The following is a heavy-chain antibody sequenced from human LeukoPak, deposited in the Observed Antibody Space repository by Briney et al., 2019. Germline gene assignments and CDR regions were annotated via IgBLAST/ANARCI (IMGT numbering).Heavy chain of an antibody. Sequence: GGSLRLSCAASGFTFSDYYMSWIRQAPGKGLEWVAYIRTDGSTVSYADSLKGRFTVSRDNTKNTLYLEMNSLRAEDTAVYYCARAVTTSYRRYNWFDPWGQGTLVTVSS. CDR2: IRTDGSTV. CDR1: GFTFSDYY. CDR3: ARAVTTSYRRYNWFDP. D-gene: IGHD4-17*01. J-gene: IGHJ5*02. V-gene: IGHV3-11*01.